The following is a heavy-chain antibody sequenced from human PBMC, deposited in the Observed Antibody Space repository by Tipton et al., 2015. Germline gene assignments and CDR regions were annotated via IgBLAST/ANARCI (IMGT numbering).Heavy chain of an antibody. Sequence: TLSLTCTVSGGSVRSISWWTWVRRPPGKGLEWIGETFHSGSTSYNPSLNSRVTISIDTSKNQFSLKLSSVTAADTAVYYCASLVDTAMVTRAFDIWGRGTMVTVSS. J-gene: IGHJ3*02. CDR1: GGSVRSISW. V-gene: IGHV4-4*02. D-gene: IGHD5-18*01. CDR2: TFHSGST. CDR3: ASLVDTAMVTRAFDI.